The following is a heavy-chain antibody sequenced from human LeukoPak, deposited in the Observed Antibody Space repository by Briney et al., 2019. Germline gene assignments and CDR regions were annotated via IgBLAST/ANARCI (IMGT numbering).Heavy chain of an antibody. CDR3: ARPRIPDYYYMDV. V-gene: IGHV4-39*07. D-gene: IGHD2-2*02. CDR1: GGSISSSSYY. J-gene: IGHJ6*03. Sequence: KPSETLSLTCTVSGGSISSSSYYWGWIRQPPGKGLEWIGSIYYSGSTYYNPSLKSRVTISVDTSKNQFSLKLSSVTAADTAVYYCARPRIPDYYYMDVWGKGTTVTVSS. CDR2: IYYSGST.